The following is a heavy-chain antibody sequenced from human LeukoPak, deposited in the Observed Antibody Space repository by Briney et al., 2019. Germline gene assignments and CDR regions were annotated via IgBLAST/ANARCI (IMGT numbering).Heavy chain of an antibody. CDR3: ARGLFFDY. Sequence: GGSLRLSCEASGLTFSIYTMNWVRQAPGKGLEWVTFIQFDGSNKYYADSVKGRFTISRDNSKDTLYLQMNSLRAEDTAVYYCARGLFFDYWGQGTLITVSS. J-gene: IGHJ4*02. CDR2: IQFDGSNK. CDR1: GLTFSIYT. V-gene: IGHV3-30*02.